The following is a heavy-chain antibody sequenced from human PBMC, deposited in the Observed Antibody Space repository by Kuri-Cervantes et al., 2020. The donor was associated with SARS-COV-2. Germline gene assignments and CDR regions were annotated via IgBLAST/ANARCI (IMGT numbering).Heavy chain of an antibody. Sequence: GESLKISCAASGFTVSSNYMTWVRQAPGKGLEWVSVIYPGDNTNYAASVKGRFSISRHNSKNTLYLQMNSLMVDDTAIYYCARVGGYCISACCYDYWGQGTLVTVSS. J-gene: IGHJ4*02. CDR3: ARVGGYCISACCYDY. D-gene: IGHD2-2*01. CDR2: IYPGDNT. V-gene: IGHV3-53*04. CDR1: GFTVSSNY.